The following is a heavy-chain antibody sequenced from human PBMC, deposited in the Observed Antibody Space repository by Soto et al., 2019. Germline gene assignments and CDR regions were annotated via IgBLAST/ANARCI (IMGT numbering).Heavy chain of an antibody. D-gene: IGHD6-25*01. CDR3: AREGRAAAGEFDY. CDR1: GFTFSSYS. CDR2: ISSSSSYI. Sequence: PGGSLRLSCAASGFTFSSYSMNWVRQAPGKGLEWVSSISSSSSYIYYADSVKGRFTVSRDNAKNSLYLQMNSLRAEDTAVYYCAREGRAAAGEFDYWGQGTLVTVSS. J-gene: IGHJ4*02. V-gene: IGHV3-21*01.